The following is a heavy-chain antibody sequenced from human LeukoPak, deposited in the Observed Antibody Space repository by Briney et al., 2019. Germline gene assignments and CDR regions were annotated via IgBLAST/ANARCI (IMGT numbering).Heavy chain of an antibody. Sequence: GGSLRLSCAASGFTFSSYAMSWVRQAPGKGLEWVSAISGSGGSTYYADSVKGRFTISRDNAKNSLYLQMNSLRAEDTAVYYCARGKYQWLVLFDYWGQGTLVTVSS. J-gene: IGHJ4*02. D-gene: IGHD6-19*01. CDR1: GFTFSSYA. CDR3: ARGKYQWLVLFDY. CDR2: ISGSGGST. V-gene: IGHV3-23*01.